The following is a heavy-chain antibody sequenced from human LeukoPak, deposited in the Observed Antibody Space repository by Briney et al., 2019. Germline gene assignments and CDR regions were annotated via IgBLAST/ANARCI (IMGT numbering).Heavy chain of an antibody. V-gene: IGHV3-23*01. CDR3: ARDAGGYSSGWYSIGAFDI. J-gene: IGHJ3*02. Sequence: PGGSLRLSCAASGFTFSSYAMSWVRQAPGEGLEWVSAISGSGGSTYYADSVKGRFTISRDNSKNTLYLQMNSLRAEDTAVYYCARDAGGYSSGWYSIGAFDIWGQGTMVTVSS. CDR2: ISGSGGST. CDR1: GFTFSSYA. D-gene: IGHD6-19*01.